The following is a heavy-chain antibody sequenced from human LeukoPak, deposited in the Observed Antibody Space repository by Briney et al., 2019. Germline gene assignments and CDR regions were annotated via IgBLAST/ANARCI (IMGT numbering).Heavy chain of an antibody. Sequence: PSETLSLTCTVSGGSISSYYWSWIRQPPGKGLEWIGYIYYSGSTNYNPSLKSRVTISVDTSKNQFSLKLSSVTAADTAVYYCASGYDSSGYYPGGIDYWGQGTLVTVSS. D-gene: IGHD3-22*01. V-gene: IGHV4-59*01. CDR2: IYYSGST. CDR1: GGSISSYY. CDR3: ASGYDSSGYYPGGIDY. J-gene: IGHJ4*02.